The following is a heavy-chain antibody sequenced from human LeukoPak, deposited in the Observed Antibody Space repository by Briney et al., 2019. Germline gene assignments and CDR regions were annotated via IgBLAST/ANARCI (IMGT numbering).Heavy chain of an antibody. Sequence: SETLSLTCTVSGGSISSYYWSWIRQPPGKGLEWIGCIYYSGSTNYNPSLKSRVTISVDTSKNQFSLKLSSVTAADTAVYYCARNRMTTVYSWFDPWGQGTLVTVSS. V-gene: IGHV4-59*01. CDR1: GGSISSYY. D-gene: IGHD4-17*01. CDR3: ARNRMTTVYSWFDP. J-gene: IGHJ5*02. CDR2: IYYSGST.